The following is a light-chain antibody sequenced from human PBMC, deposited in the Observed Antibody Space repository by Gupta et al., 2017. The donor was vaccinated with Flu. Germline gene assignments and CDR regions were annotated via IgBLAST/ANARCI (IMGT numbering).Light chain of an antibody. J-gene: IGLJ2*01. CDR1: SGSVSTSNH. CDR3: LLYVGGAFNVV. Sequence: VTLTCALTSGSVSTSNHASWYQKTPGQPQRTLIYKTNSRSSGVPERFSGSIIGNKAALTITGAQADDESEYYCLLYVGGAFNVVFGGGTKLTVL. CDR2: KTN. V-gene: IGLV8-61*01.